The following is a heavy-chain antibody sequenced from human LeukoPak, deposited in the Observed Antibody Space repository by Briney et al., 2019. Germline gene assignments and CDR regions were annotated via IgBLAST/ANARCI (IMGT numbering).Heavy chain of an antibody. V-gene: IGHV3-74*01. CDR3: TGSPAYYNFDY. J-gene: IGHJ4*02. D-gene: IGHD3-9*01. Sequence: GGFLRLSCAASGFTFSSYWMHWVRQAPGKGLVWVSRINSDGSSTTYADSVKGRFTISRDNAKNTLYLQMNSLRAEDTAVYYCTGSPAYYNFDYWGQGTLVTVSS. CDR1: GFTFSSYW. CDR2: INSDGSST.